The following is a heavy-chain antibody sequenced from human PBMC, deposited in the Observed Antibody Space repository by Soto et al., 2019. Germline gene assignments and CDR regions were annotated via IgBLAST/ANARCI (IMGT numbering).Heavy chain of an antibody. D-gene: IGHD2-8*01. V-gene: IGHV3-48*04. J-gene: IGHJ3*02. CDR2: ISSSSSTI. CDR1: GFTFSSYS. CDR3: AREGCVWGAFDI. Sequence: GGSLRLSCAASGFTFSSYSMNWVRQAPGKGLEWVSYISSSSSTIYYADSVKGRFTISRDNAKNPLYLQMNSLRAEDTVVYYCAREGCVWGAFDIWGQGTMVTVSS.